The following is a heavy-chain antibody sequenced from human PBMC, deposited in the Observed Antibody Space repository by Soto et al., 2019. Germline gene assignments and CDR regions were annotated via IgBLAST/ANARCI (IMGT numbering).Heavy chain of an antibody. CDR3: ARTRIAAAYNHYYYYGMDS. V-gene: IGHV1-69*12. CDR2: IIPMFGTT. Sequence: QVQLLQSGAEVKKPGSSVKVSCMTSAGTFSSYATSWVRQAPGQGLEWMGGIIPMFGTTNYSQNFQGRVTITADESTRIAYMELHSLRSEDTAVYYCARTRIAAAYNHYYYYGMDSWDLGTTVTVSS. CDR1: AGTFSSYA. J-gene: IGHJ6*02. D-gene: IGHD6-13*01.